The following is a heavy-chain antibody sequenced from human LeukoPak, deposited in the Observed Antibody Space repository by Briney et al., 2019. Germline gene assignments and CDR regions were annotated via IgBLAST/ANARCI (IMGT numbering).Heavy chain of an antibody. CDR2: IYYSGTT. V-gene: IGHV4-59*01. CDR1: GGSISSYY. Sequence: KASETLSLTCTVSGGSISSYYWSWIRQPPGKGLEWIGYIYYSGTTNYNPSLKSRVTISVDTSKNQFSLKLSSVTAADTAVYYCARGVYIAAAQYAYWGQGTLATVSS. J-gene: IGHJ4*02. D-gene: IGHD6-13*01. CDR3: ARGVYIAAAQYAY.